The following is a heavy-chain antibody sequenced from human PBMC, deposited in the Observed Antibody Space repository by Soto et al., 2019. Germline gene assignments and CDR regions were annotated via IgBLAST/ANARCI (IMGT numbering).Heavy chain of an antibody. J-gene: IGHJ4*02. CDR2: MWSDGSNE. V-gene: IGHV3-33*01. CDR3: ARDESGTGWTTHFDH. CDR1: GFLFNNFG. D-gene: IGHD2-8*02. Sequence: ESGGGVVQPGKSLRLSCAASGFLFNNFGMHWVRQAPGKGLEWVAVMWSDGSNEYYADSVKGRFSVSRDNSKNMLFLQMNSLTVDDTAVYYCARDESGTGWTTHFDHWGQGTLVTVSS.